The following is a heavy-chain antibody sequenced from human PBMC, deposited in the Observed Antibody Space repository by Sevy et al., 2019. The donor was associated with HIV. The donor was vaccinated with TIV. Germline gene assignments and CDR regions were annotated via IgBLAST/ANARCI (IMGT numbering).Heavy chain of an antibody. J-gene: IGHJ3*01. V-gene: IGHV4-34*01. CDR1: GGSFTDYF. D-gene: IGHD2-15*01. CDR2: INHSGNT. CDR3: ARLYSRYLYENEDV. Sequence: SETLSLTCAVYGGSFTDYFWTWIRQPPGKGLEWIGDINHSGNTNYRPSLKSRVTISVDTTNNQFSLRLSSLTAADTALYYCARLYSRYLYENEDVWCQVTMVTVSS.